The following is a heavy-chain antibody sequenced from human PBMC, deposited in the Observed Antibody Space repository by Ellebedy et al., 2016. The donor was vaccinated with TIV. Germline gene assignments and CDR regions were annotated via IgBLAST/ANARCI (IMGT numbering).Heavy chain of an antibody. CDR2: IKQDGSEK. Sequence: GESLKISXAASGFTFSSSWMSWVRQAPGKGLEWVANIKQDGSEKYYVDSVKGRFTISRDNAKNSLYLQMNSLRAEDTALYYCAKGDQHDYWGQGTLVTVSS. D-gene: IGHD2-2*01. CDR1: GFTFSSSW. J-gene: IGHJ4*02. CDR3: AKGDQHDY. V-gene: IGHV3-7*03.